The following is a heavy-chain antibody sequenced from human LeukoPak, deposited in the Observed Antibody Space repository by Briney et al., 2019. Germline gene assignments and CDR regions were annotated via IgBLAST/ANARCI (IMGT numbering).Heavy chain of an antibody. J-gene: IGHJ4*02. CDR3: AKDLNNSPY. Sequence: GGSLRLSCAASGFTFSSYAMSWVRQAPGKGLEWVSGISGSGFGTYYVDSVKGRFTISRDNSKNTLFLQLNSLRAEDTALYFCAKDLNNSPYWGQGTLVTVSS. CDR2: ISGSGFGT. D-gene: IGHD4-23*01. CDR1: GFTFSSYA. V-gene: IGHV3-23*01.